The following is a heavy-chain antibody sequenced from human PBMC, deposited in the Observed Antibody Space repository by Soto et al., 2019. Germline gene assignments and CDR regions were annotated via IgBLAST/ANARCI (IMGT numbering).Heavy chain of an antibody. CDR3: ARIRGIASADAFDV. D-gene: IGHD6-13*01. CDR2: IDPSDSYS. V-gene: IGHV5-10-1*01. CDR1: GYSFTTYW. J-gene: IGHJ3*01. Sequence: GESLKISCKASGYSFTTYWITWVRQMPGKGLEWMGRIDPSDSYSNYSPSFQGHVTISADKSISTAYLQWSSLKASDTAMYYCARIRGIASADAFDVWGQGTMVTVSS.